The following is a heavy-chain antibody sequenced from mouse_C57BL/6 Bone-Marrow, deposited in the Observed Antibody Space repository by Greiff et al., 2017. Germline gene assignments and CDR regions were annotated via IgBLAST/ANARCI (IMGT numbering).Heavy chain of an antibody. CDR2: ISDGGSYT. CDR1: GFTFSSYA. CDR3: ARVGGYYVNYAMDY. V-gene: IGHV5-4*03. Sequence: EVKLEESGGGLVKPGGSLKLSCAASGFTFSSYAMSWVRQTPEKRLEWVATISDGGSYTYYPDNVKGRFTISRDNAKNNLYLQMSHLKSEVTAMYYCARVGGYYVNYAMDYWGQGTSVTVSS. J-gene: IGHJ4*01. D-gene: IGHD2-3*01.